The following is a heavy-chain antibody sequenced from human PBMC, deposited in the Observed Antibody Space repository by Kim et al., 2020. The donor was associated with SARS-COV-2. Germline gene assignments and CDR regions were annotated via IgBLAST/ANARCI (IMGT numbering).Heavy chain of an antibody. CDR1: GFTFSSYG. D-gene: IGHD3-22*01. V-gene: IGHV3-33*01. CDR3: ARDGAYYYDSSGYEDAFDI. CDR2: IWYDGSNK. J-gene: IGHJ3*02. Sequence: GGSLRLSCAASGFTFSSYGMHWVRQAPGKGLEWVAVIWYDGSNKYYADSVKVRFTISRDNSKNTLYLQMNSLRAEDTAVYYCARDGAYYYDSSGYEDAFDIWGQGTMVTVSS.